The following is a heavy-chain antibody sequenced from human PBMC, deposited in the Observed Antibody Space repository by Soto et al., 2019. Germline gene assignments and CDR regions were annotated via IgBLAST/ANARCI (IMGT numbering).Heavy chain of an antibody. CDR2: ISSNGGST. CDR3: VKLSPGIAAAGPPF. D-gene: IGHD6-13*01. J-gene: IGHJ4*02. Sequence: GGSLRLSCSASGFTFSSYAMHWVRQAPGKGLEYVSAISSNGGSTYYADSVKGRFTISRDNSKNTLYLQMSSLRAEDTAVYYCVKLSPGIAAAGPPFWGQGTLVTVSS. V-gene: IGHV3-64D*08. CDR1: GFTFSSYA.